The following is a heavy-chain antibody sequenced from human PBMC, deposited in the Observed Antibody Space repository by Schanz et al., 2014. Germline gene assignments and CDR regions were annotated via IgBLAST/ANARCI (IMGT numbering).Heavy chain of an antibody. CDR3: ARDRGYCSGGSCLTFDY. V-gene: IGHV3-23*04. D-gene: IGHD2-15*01. J-gene: IGHJ4*02. CDR2: ISGSGGST. Sequence: EVQLVESGGGLVKPGGSLRLSCEASEFTFSNYAMSWVRQAPGKGLEWVSAISGSGGSTYYADSVKGRFTISRDNSKNTLYLQMNTLRAEDTAVYYCARDRGYCSGGSCLTFDYWGQGTLVTVSS. CDR1: EFTFSNYA.